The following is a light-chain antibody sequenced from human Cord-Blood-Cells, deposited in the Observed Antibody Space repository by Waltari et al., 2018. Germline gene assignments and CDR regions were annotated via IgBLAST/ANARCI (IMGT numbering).Light chain of an antibody. CDR3: CSYAGSEV. J-gene: IGLJ3*02. CDR1: SSDVRGYNY. Sequence: QSALTQPRSVSGSPGPSVTISCTGTSSDVRGYNYVSWYQQHPGKAPKLMIYDVSKRPSGVPDRFSGSKSGNTASLTISGLQAEDEADYYCCSYAGSEVFGGGTKLTVL. V-gene: IGLV2-11*01. CDR2: DVS.